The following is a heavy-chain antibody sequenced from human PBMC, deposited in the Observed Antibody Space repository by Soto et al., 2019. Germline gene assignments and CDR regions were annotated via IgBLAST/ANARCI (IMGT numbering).Heavy chain of an antibody. D-gene: IGHD1-26*01. V-gene: IGHV4-30-2*01. CDR1: GGSISSGGYS. CDR2: IYHSGST. CDR3: ARDQGSYHAFDI. Sequence: QLQLQESGSGLVKPSQTLSLTCAVSGGSISSGGYSWSWIRQPPGKGLEWIGYIYHSGSTYYNPSLKSRVTIPVARSKNQSSLKLSSVTAADTAVYYCARDQGSYHAFDIWGQGTMVTVSS. J-gene: IGHJ3*02.